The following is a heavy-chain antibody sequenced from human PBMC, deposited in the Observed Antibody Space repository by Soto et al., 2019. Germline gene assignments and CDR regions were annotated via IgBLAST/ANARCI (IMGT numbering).Heavy chain of an antibody. CDR2: IRSKAYGGTT. V-gene: IGHV3-49*03. Sequence: PGGSVRLSCTASGFTLGDYAMSWFRQAPGKGLEWVGFIRSKAYGGTTEYAASVKGRFTISRDDSKSIAYLQMNSLKTEDTAVYYCTTEGSGYCIGGSCYPLVYSGQGPLVTFS. CDR3: TTEGSGYCIGGSCYPLVY. D-gene: IGHD2-15*01. J-gene: IGHJ4*02. CDR1: GFTLGDYA.